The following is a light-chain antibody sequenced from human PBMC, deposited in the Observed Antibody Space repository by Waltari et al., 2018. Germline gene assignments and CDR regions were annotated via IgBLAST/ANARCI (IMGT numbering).Light chain of an antibody. V-gene: IGLV2-8*01. Sequence: QSALTQPPSASGSPGQSVTISCTGTSSDVGGYNYVPWFQHHPGKAPKLMIYEVTKRPSGVPDRFSGSKSGNTASLTISGLQAEDEAEYFCCSFAGSVTFVVFGGGTKVTVL. CDR3: CSFAGSVTFVV. J-gene: IGLJ2*01. CDR2: EVT. CDR1: SSDVGGYNY.